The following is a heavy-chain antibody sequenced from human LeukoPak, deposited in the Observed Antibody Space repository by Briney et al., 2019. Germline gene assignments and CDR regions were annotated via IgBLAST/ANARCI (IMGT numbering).Heavy chain of an antibody. Sequence: PGGSLRLSCAASGITFSGYAMHWVRQAPGKGLEWVSYISSTSSVIYYADSVKGRFTISRDNAKSSLYLQMNSLRAEDTAVYYCARNLPAADYWGQGTLVTVSS. D-gene: IGHD2-2*01. CDR3: ARNLPAADY. CDR2: ISSTSSVI. V-gene: IGHV3-48*04. CDR1: GITFSGYA. J-gene: IGHJ4*02.